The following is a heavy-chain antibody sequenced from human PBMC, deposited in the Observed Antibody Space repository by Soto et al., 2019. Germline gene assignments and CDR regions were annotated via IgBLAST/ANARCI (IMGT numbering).Heavy chain of an antibody. D-gene: IGHD4-17*01. CDR2: IKEDGSAT. J-gene: IGHJ4*02. V-gene: IGHV3-7*05. CDR1: GFTFSRHW. Sequence: EVQLVESGGGLVQPGGSLRVFCAASGFTFSRHWMSWVRQAPGKGLEWGANIKEDGSATYYMDSVRGRFTIARDNARNSMYLQMNSLRAEDTAVYYCAKIDYGDYVPIDYWGQGTLVTVSS. CDR3: AKIDYGDYVPIDY.